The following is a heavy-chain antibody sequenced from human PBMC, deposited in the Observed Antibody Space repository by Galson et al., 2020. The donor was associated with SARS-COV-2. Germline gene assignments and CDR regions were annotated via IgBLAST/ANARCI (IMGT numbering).Heavy chain of an antibody. CDR2: ISNSGSTE. D-gene: IGHD2-21*02. CDR1: EFTVSDYF. CDR3: ARGKWVTSGAFDI. V-gene: IGHV3-11*01. J-gene: IGHJ3*02. Sequence: GGSLRLSRAASEFTVSDYFMSWIRQAPGKGLEWISYISNSGSTEYYADSVKGRFTISRDNARNSLYLQMNSLRAEDTAVYYCARGKWVTSGAFDIWGQGTMVTVSS.